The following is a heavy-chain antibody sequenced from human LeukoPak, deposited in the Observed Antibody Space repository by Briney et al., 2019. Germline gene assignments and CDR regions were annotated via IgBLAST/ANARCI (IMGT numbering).Heavy chain of an antibody. Sequence: SETLSLTCTVSGGSISSYYWSWIRQPPGKGLEWIGYIYYSGSTNYNTSLKSRVTISVDTSKNQFSLKLSSVPAADTAVYYCAREIAARPVGYYYYGMDVWGQGTTVTVSS. D-gene: IGHD6-6*01. CDR2: IYYSGST. J-gene: IGHJ6*02. V-gene: IGHV4-59*01. CDR3: AREIAARPVGYYYYGMDV. CDR1: GGSISSYY.